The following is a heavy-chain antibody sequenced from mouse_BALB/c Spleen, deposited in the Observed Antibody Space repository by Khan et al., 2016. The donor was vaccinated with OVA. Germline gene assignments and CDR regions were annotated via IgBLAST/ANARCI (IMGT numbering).Heavy chain of an antibody. J-gene: IGHJ4*01. CDR2: ISSTGGT. V-gene: IGHV3-2*02. CDR1: GYSITSDYA. CDR3: ARSLYYSYGYALDC. D-gene: IGHD2-14*01. Sequence: EVQLQESGPGLVKPSQSLSLTCTVTGYSITSDYAWNWIRQFPGNKLEWMGYISSTGGTSYNPSLKSRLYITRDTSKNQFFLQLNSVTAEDTATYYCARSLYYSYGYALDCWGRGTLVTVSS.